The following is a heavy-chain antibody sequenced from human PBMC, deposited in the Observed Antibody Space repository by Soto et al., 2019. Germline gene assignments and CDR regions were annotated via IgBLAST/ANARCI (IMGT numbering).Heavy chain of an antibody. V-gene: IGHV2-26*01. J-gene: IGHJ4*02. D-gene: IGHD6-19*01. Sequence: QVTLKESGPVLLKPTETLTLTCTVSGFSLSIAGMGVSWVRQPPGKALEWLAHIFSNDEKSYNTSLKSRLTISKDSSRGQVVLTITNMDPLDTATYYCARLPHRSAWEGFDYWGQGTLVTVSS. CDR1: GFSLSIAGMG. CDR2: IFSNDEK. CDR3: ARLPHRSAWEGFDY.